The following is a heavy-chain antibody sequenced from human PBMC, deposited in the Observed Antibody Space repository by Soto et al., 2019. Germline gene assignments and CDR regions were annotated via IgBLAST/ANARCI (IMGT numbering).Heavy chain of an antibody. CDR3: ARDARREVASFLNY. D-gene: IGHD5-12*01. J-gene: IGHJ4*02. CDR1: GFTFGDHA. CDR2: ISGSGGIT. V-gene: IGHV3-23*01. Sequence: GGSLRLSCAASGFTFGDHAMSWVRQAPGKGLEWVSVISGSGGITYYEDSVKGRFTISRDNAKNTLYLQMNSLRAEDTAVYYCARDARREVASFLNYWGQGILVTVSS.